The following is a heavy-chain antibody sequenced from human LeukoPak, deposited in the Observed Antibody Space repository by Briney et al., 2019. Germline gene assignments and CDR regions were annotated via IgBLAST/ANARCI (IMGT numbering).Heavy chain of an antibody. CDR3: ASTYRGDYYGSGSYYKY. V-gene: IGHV1-69*06. CDR2: IIPTFGTA. J-gene: IGHJ4*02. Sequence: GASVKVSCKASGGTFRSYAISWVRQAPGQGLEWMGGIIPTFGTANYAQKFQGRVTITADKSTSTAYMELSSLRSEDTAVYYCASTYRGDYYGSGSYYKYWGQGTLVTVSS. CDR1: GGTFRSYA. D-gene: IGHD3-10*01.